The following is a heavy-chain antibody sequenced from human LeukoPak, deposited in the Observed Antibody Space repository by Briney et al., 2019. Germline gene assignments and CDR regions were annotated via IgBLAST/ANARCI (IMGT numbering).Heavy chain of an antibody. CDR3: ARARKLSIAARLSFDY. CDR1: GFTFSSYS. Sequence: GGSLRLSCAASGFTFSSYSMNWVRQAPGKGLEWVSSISSSSSYIYYADSVKGRFTISRDNAKNSLYLQMNSLRAEDTAVYCCARARKLSIAARLSFDYWGQGTLVTVSS. J-gene: IGHJ4*02. V-gene: IGHV3-21*04. CDR2: ISSSSSYI. D-gene: IGHD6-6*01.